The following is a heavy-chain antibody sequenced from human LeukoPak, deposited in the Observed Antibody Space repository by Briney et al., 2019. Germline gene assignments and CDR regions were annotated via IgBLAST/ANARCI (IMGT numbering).Heavy chain of an antibody. CDR2: IYHSGST. CDR3: ARRGAGTNYMDV. J-gene: IGHJ6*03. V-gene: IGHV4-38-2*01. D-gene: IGHD1-26*01. CDR1: GYSISSAYY. Sequence: PSETLSLTCPVSGYSISSAYYWGWIRQPPGKGLEWIGSIYHSGSTYYNPSLKSRVTISVDTSKNQFSLKLNSLTAADTAVYYCARRGAGTNYMDVWGKGTTVTVSS.